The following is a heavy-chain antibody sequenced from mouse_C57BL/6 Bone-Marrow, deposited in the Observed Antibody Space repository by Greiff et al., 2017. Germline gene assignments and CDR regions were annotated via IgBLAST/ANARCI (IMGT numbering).Heavy chain of an antibody. CDR1: GFTFSDYG. CDR2: ISSGSSTI. CDR3: ARLHPGTGFDY. Sequence: EVMLVESGGGLVKPGGSLTLSCAASGFTFSDYGMHWVRQAPEKGLEWVAYISSGSSTIYYADTVKGRFTITRDNAKNTLFLQMTSLRSEDTAMYYCARLHPGTGFDYWGQGTTLTVSS. D-gene: IGHD2-14*01. V-gene: IGHV5-17*01. J-gene: IGHJ2*01.